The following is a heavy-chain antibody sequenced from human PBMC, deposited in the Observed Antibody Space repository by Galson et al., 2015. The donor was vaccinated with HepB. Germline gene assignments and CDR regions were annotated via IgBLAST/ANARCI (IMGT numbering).Heavy chain of an antibody. CDR3: AVRGGS. CDR2: IKSDGSDT. V-gene: IGHV3-74*01. J-gene: IGHJ4*02. CDR1: GFSFRTYG. D-gene: IGHD3-16*01. Sequence: SLRLSCAASGFSFRTYGMHWVRQAPGKGLEWVSRIKSDGSDTNYAESVKGRFTISRDNGKNTLFLQMNSLRGEDTAVYYCAVRGGSWGQGTLVTVSS.